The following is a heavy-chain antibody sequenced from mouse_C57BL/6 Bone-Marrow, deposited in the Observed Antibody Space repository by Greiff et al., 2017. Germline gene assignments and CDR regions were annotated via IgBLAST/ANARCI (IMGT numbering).Heavy chain of an antibody. D-gene: IGHD1-1*01. CDR1: GFTFSDYG. J-gene: IGHJ3*01. V-gene: IGHV5-17*01. CDR3: ARDGKGRFAY. Sequence: EVKLVESGGGLVKPGGSLKLSCAASGFTFSDYGMHWVRQAPEKGLEWVAYISSGSSTTDYADTVKGGFTISRDNTKSTLFLQMTSLRSEATAMYYCARDGKGRFAYWGQGTLVTVSA. CDR2: ISSGSSTT.